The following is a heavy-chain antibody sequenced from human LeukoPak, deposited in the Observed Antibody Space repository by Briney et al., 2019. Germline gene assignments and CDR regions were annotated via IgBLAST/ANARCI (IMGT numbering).Heavy chain of an antibody. CDR2: ISSSSSYI. CDR1: GFTFSSYS. Sequence: AGGSLRLSCAASGFTFSSYSMNWVRQAPGKGLEWVSSISSSSSYIYYADSVKGRFTISRDNYKNTLFLQMKSLRADDTAVYYCAGATKWLAHDFWGQGTRVTVSS. D-gene: IGHD6-19*01. CDR3: AGATKWLAHDF. V-gene: IGHV3-21*04. J-gene: IGHJ4*02.